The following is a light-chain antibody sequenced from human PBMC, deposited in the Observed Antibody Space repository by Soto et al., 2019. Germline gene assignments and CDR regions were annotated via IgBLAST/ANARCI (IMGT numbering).Light chain of an antibody. CDR3: QQLSRYPLT. CDR1: QALSNY. Sequence: QLSQSPSVLSSSVADTVTMTCLASQALSNYFAWYQQRPGRAPDLLIYSASTLQSGVPSRFSGSGSETEFSLKIRALQPEDFATYYCQQLSRYPLTFGGGTKVDIK. CDR2: SAS. V-gene: IGKV1-9*01. J-gene: IGKJ4*01.